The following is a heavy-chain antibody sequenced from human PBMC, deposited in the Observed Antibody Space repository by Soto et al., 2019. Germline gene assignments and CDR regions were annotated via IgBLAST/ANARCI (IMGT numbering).Heavy chain of an antibody. Sequence: SETLSLTCIVSGGSVSSSNWWSWDRQPPGKGLEWIGEIYHSGSTTYNPSLKSRATISVDKSENQFSLRLKSVTAADTAVYYCASVGSDYDNSGYYLPWGPGTLVTVSS. CDR3: ASVGSDYDNSGYYLP. CDR2: IYHSGST. CDR1: GGSVSSSNW. J-gene: IGHJ5*02. D-gene: IGHD3-22*01. V-gene: IGHV4-4*02.